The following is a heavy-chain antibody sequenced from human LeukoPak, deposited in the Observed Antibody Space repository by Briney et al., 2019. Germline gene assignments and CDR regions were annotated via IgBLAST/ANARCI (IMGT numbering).Heavy chain of an antibody. Sequence: SETLSLTCTVSGGPISSYYWSWIRQPPGKGLEWIGYIYYSGSTNYNPSLKSRVTISVDTSKNQFSLKLSSVTAADTAVYYCARDSYDSSGYYYGWFDPWGQGTLVTVSS. V-gene: IGHV4-59*01. CDR2: IYYSGST. J-gene: IGHJ5*02. CDR1: GGPISSYY. D-gene: IGHD3-22*01. CDR3: ARDSYDSSGYYYGWFDP.